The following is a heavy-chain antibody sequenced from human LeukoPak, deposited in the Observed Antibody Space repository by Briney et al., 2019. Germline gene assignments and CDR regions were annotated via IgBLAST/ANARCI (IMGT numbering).Heavy chain of an antibody. J-gene: IGHJ4*02. CDR3: TRGSRENYPATDY. V-gene: IGHV4-34*01. D-gene: IGHD1-7*01. CDR2: INHSGSP. Sequence: PSETLSLTGAVFGGSFSGFYWSWIRQSPGKGLEWIGEINHSGSPDYNPSLKSRVTISVDTSKNQFSLKLTSVTAADTAVYYCTRGSRENYPATDYWGQGTLVTVSS. CDR1: GGSFSGFY.